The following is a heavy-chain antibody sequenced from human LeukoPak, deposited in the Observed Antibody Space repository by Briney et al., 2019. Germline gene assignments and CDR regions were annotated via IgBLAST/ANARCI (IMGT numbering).Heavy chain of an antibody. D-gene: IGHD6-13*01. J-gene: IGHJ4*02. CDR1: GFTFSSYR. CDR3: ARDSSSWYEAFDY. V-gene: IGHV3-21*05. Sequence: GGSLRLSCAASGFTFSSYRMNWVRQAPGKRLEWVSYISSSSSSYIYYADSVKGRFTISRDNAKNSLYLQMNSLRAEDTAVYYCARDSSSWYEAFDYWGQGTLVTVSS. CDR2: ISSSSSSYI.